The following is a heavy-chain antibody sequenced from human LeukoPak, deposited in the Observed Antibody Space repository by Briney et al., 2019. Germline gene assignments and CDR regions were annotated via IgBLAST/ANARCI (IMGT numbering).Heavy chain of an antibody. CDR3: ARTHCSGGSCYSAWFGP. V-gene: IGHV4-39*01. D-gene: IGHD2-15*01. CDR2: IYYSGST. CDR1: GGSISSSSYY. J-gene: IGHJ5*02. Sequence: SETLSLTCTVSGGSISSSSYYWGWIRQPPGKGLEWIGSIYYSGSTYYNPSLKSRVTISVDTSKNQFSLKLSSVTAADTAVYYCARTHCSGGSCYSAWFGPWGQGTLVTVSS.